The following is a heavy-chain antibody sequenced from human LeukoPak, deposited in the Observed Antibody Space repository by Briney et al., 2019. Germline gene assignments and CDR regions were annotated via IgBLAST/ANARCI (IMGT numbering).Heavy chain of an antibody. CDR3: AKGGRVVY. J-gene: IGHJ4*02. Sequence: GGSLRLSCAASGFSVRTYWMSWVRQAPGKGLVWLSRISSDGTITSYADAVKGRFTLSRDSAKNTLYLQMNSLRAEDTALYYCAKGGRVVYWGQGTLVTVPS. CDR1: GFSVRTYW. D-gene: IGHD3-16*01. CDR2: ISSDGTIT. V-gene: IGHV3-74*01.